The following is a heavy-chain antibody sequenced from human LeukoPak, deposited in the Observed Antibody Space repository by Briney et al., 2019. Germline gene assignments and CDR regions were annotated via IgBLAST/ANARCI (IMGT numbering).Heavy chain of an antibody. CDR2: INPNSGGT. CDR1: GYTFTGYY. V-gene: IGHV1-2*02. CDR3: ARDGRYRSGGSCYLLDY. Sequence: ASVKVSCKASGYTFTGYYMHWVRQAPGQGLEWMGWINPNSGGTNYAQKFQGRVTMTRDTSISTAYMELSRLRSDDTAVYYCARDGRYRSGGSCYLLDYWGQGTLVTVSS. J-gene: IGHJ4*02. D-gene: IGHD2-15*01.